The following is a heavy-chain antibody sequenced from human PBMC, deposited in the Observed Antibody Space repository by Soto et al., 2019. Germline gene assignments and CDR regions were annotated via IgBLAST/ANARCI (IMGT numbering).Heavy chain of an antibody. CDR3: ARDGWNWNYALDY. Sequence: QVQLVESGGGVVQPGRSLRLSCAASGFTFSTYAMHWVRQAPGKGLEWVAVMAYDGSNRYYADSVKGRFTISRDNSKNTLYLQMTTLRAEDTAVYYCARDGWNWNYALDYWGQGTLVTVSS. CDR1: GFTFSTYA. D-gene: IGHD1-7*01. V-gene: IGHV3-30*04. CDR2: MAYDGSNR. J-gene: IGHJ4*02.